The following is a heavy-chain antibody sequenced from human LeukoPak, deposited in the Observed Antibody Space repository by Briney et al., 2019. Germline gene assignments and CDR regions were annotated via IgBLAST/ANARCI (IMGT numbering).Heavy chain of an antibody. CDR3: AREAVSGWYNYFDS. V-gene: IGHV4-59*01. D-gene: IGHD6-19*01. CDR1: GGSISSDY. Sequence: SETLSLTCTVSGGSISSDYWSWIRQPPGKGLEWIGYISYSGGTNYNPSLKSRVIISVDTSKNQFSLKLSSVTAADTAVYYCAREAVSGWYNYFDSWGQGTLVTVSS. CDR2: ISYSGGT. J-gene: IGHJ4*02.